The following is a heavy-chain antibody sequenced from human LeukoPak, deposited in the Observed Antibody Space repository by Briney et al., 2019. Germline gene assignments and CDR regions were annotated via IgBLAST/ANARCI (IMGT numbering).Heavy chain of an antibody. CDR3: AREGNYVWGSYRPINWFDP. Sequence: SETLSLTCAVYGGSFSGYYWSWIRQPPGKGLEWIGEINHSGSTNYNPSLKSRVTISVGTSKNQFSLKLSSVTAADTAVYYCAREGNYVWGSYRPINWFDPWGQGTLVTVSS. CDR2: INHSGST. V-gene: IGHV4-34*01. CDR1: GGSFSGYY. J-gene: IGHJ5*02. D-gene: IGHD3-16*02.